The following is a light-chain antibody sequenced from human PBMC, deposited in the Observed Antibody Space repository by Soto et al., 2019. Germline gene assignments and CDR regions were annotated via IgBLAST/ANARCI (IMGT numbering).Light chain of an antibody. Sequence: EIVLTQSPGTPSLSPREKATISCRAIQSVSSSYLAWYQQKPGQAPRLLIYGASSRATGIPDRFSGSGSGTDFTLTISRLEPEDFAVYYCQQYGSSPWTFGQGTKV. CDR3: QQYGSSPWT. V-gene: IGKV3-20*01. CDR1: QSVSSSY. J-gene: IGKJ1*01. CDR2: GAS.